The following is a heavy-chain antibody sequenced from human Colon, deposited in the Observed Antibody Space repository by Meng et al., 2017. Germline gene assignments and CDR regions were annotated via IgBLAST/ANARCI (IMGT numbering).Heavy chain of an antibody. CDR1: GGSVSSPSYY. CDR3: ARDRVPGKY. Sequence: QVQQQGVCPRLVRPSETLSLTCTLSGGSVSSPSYYWSWIRQTPGKGLEWIGYVYYTGSANYNPSLKSRVTISVDTSKNHFSLKLSSVTPADTAVYFCARDRVPGKYWGQGTLVTVSS. V-gene: IGHV4-61*03. J-gene: IGHJ4*02. CDR2: VYYTGSA. D-gene: IGHD1-14*01.